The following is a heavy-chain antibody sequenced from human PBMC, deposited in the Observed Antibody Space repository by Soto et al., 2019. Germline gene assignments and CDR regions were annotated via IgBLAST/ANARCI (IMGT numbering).Heavy chain of an antibody. D-gene: IGHD6-13*01. CDR1: GFTFSSSA. V-gene: IGHV3-23*01. J-gene: IGHJ4*02. CDR3: AMGLAAAGPLDY. Sequence: EVQLLGSGGGLVQPGGSLRLSCAASGFTFSSSAMSWVRQAPGRGLEWFSTISGSGGTPYYADSVKGRFTISRDNSKNTLYLVXNXMRXXXXXVYXXAMGLAAAGPLDYWGQXTXVTVSS. CDR2: ISGSGGTP.